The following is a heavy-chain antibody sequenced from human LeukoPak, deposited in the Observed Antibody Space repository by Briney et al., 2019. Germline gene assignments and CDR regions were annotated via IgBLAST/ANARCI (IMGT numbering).Heavy chain of an antibody. CDR1: GYIFTNYD. Sequence: GASVKVSCKASGYIFTNYDINWVRQAAGQGLEWMGWMNPKSGNTGYARKFQGRVTMTRDTSINTAYMELSSLRSEDTALYYCANARRHCSSTSCYIYFYYGMDVWGQGTTVTVSS. CDR2: MNPKSGNT. J-gene: IGHJ6*02. V-gene: IGHV1-8*01. CDR3: ANARRHCSSTSCYIYFYYGMDV. D-gene: IGHD2-2*02.